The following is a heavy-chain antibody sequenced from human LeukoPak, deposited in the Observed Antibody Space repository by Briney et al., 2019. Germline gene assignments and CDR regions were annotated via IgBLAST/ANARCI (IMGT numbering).Heavy chain of an antibody. V-gene: IGHV3-30*18. CDR2: ISYDGSNK. CDR1: GFTFSSYG. CDR3: AKDDERSYELGPFDY. Sequence: GGSLRLSCAASGFTFSSYGMHWVRQAPGKGLEWVAVISYDGSNKYYAVSVKGRFTISRDNSKNTLYLQMNSLRAEDTAVYYCAKDDERSYELGPFDYWGQGTLVTVSS. D-gene: IGHD1-26*01. J-gene: IGHJ4*02.